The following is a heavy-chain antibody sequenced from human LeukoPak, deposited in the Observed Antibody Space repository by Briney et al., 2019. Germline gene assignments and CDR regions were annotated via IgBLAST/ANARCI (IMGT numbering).Heavy chain of an antibody. CDR3: ARDFGSIVGATDY. Sequence: GGSLRLSCVASGFTFSSYWMHWVRQAPGKGLVWVSRINSDGSSTKCADSVKGRFTISRDNAKNSLYLQMNSLRAEDTAVYYCARDFGSIVGATDYWGQGTLVTVSS. J-gene: IGHJ4*02. V-gene: IGHV3-74*03. CDR2: INSDGSST. D-gene: IGHD1-26*01. CDR1: GFTFSSYW.